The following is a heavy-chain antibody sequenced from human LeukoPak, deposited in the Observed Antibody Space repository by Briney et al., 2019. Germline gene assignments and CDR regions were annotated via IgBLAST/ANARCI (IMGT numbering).Heavy chain of an antibody. J-gene: IGHJ4*02. Sequence: PSETLSLTCTVSGGSISSYYWSWIRQPPGTGLEWIGYIYYSGSTNYNPSLKSRVTISVDTSKNQFSLKLSSVTAADTAVYYCARGVEYSSSSGLGYWGQGTLVTVSS. CDR1: GGSISSYY. CDR2: IYYSGST. D-gene: IGHD6-6*01. V-gene: IGHV4-59*01. CDR3: ARGVEYSSSSGLGY.